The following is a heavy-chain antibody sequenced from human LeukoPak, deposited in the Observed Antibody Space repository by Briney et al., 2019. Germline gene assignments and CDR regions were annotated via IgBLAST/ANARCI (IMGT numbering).Heavy chain of an antibody. V-gene: IGHV3-66*01. Sequence: GGSLRLSCAASGFTVSSNYMSWVPQAPGRGREWVSVIYSGGTAYYADSVKGRFTISRDNSKNTRRLQMNSLRAEDTAVYYCARDQYSYAHAAHWGQGTLVTVSS. CDR2: IYSGGTA. CDR1: GFTVSSNY. D-gene: IGHD5-18*01. J-gene: IGHJ4*02. CDR3: ARDQYSYAHAAH.